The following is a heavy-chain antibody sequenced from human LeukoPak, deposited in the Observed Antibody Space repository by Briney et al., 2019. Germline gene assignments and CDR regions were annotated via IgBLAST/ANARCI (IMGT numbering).Heavy chain of an antibody. V-gene: IGHV3-21*01. CDR1: GFTFSSYS. Sequence: PGGSLRLSCAASGFTFSSYSMNWVRQAPGKGLEWVSSISSSSSYIYYADSVKGRFTISRDNAKNSLYLQMNSLRAEDTAVYFCAGETRRGFDCWGQGTLVTVSP. CDR2: ISSSSSYI. CDR3: AGETRRGFDC. D-gene: IGHD1-14*01. J-gene: IGHJ4*02.